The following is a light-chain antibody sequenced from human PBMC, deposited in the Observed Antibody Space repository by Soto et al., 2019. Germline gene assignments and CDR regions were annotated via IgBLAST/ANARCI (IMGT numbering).Light chain of an antibody. CDR3: QQLNAYPLA. Sequence: DIQLTQSPSFLSASVGDRVTITCRASQGISSYLAWFQQKPGRAPKLLIYGASTLQSGVPARFSGSGSGTDFTLTISNLQPEDFATYYCQQLNAYPLAFGQGTRLEI. CDR1: QGISSY. CDR2: GAS. V-gene: IGKV1-9*01. J-gene: IGKJ5*01.